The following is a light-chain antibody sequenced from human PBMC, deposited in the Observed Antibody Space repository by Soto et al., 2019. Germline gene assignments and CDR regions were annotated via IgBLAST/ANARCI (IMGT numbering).Light chain of an antibody. CDR3: QQVKTHPRT. Sequence: DIHLTQSPSFLSASVGDRVTITCRPSQAVPNNMAWYQQKPGKPPKLLIYEESTLYSGVPSRFSGRKSGTQFTLTIASLQPEDFATYSCQQVKTHPRTFGGGTKVDI. V-gene: IGKV1-9*01. CDR1: QAVPNN. CDR2: EES. J-gene: IGKJ4*01.